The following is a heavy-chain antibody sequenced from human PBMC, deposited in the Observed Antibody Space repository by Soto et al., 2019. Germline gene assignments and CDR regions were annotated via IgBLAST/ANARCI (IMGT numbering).Heavy chain of an antibody. D-gene: IGHD1-26*01. CDR1: GDSISRSDYY. V-gene: IGHV4-39*01. Sequence: SETLSLTCTVSGDSISRSDYYWAWIRQPPGKGLEWIGNIHYSGTTHYNPPLESRLSISVDTSRNQFSLQLRSVTAADAAVYYCARRPSGASATRWGRGTLVTVSS. CDR3: ARRPSGASATR. J-gene: IGHJ4*02. CDR2: IHYSGTT.